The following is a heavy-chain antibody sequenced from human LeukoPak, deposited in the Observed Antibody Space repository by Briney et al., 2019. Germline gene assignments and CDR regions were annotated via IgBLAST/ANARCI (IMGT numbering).Heavy chain of an antibody. D-gene: IGHD6-19*01. CDR2: INPSSGGT. CDR1: GYTFTGYY. V-gene: IGHV1-2*02. CDR3: ARDRARWAVAGTLSWGY. Sequence: GASVKVSCKASGYTFTGYYMHWVRQAPGQGLEWMGWINPSSGGTNYAQKFQGRVTMTRDTSISTAYMELNRLRSDDTAVYYCARDRARWAVAGTLSWGYWGQGTLVTVSS. J-gene: IGHJ4*02.